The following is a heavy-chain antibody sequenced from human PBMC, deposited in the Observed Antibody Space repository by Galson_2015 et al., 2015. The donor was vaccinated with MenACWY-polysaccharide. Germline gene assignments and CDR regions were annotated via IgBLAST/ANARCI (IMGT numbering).Heavy chain of an antibody. CDR1: GGSISSYY. J-gene: IGHJ4*02. D-gene: IGHD4-17*01. CDR2: IYYSGST. CDR3: ARGEMTTVTTSPFDY. Sequence: ETLSLTCTVSGGSISSYYWSWIRQPPGKGLEWIGYIYYSGSTNYNPSLKSRVTISVDTSKNQFSLKLSSVTAADTAVYYCARGEMTTVTTSPFDYWGQGTLVTVSS. V-gene: IGHV4-59*01.